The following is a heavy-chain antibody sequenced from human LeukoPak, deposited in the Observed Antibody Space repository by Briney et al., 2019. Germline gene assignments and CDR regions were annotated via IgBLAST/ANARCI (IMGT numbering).Heavy chain of an antibody. Sequence: KPSETLSLTCTVSGGFIRFNYWRWIRQTLGKGLEWIAYINYSGNTNNNPSLKRRVTISIDTSKSQFSLKLSSVTAADTAIYYCARHGQDTGNFYAHFDYWGQGTLVTVSS. CDR2: INYSGNT. CDR1: GGFIRFNY. D-gene: IGHD1-26*01. J-gene: IGHJ4*02. V-gene: IGHV4-59*08. CDR3: ARHGQDTGNFYAHFDY.